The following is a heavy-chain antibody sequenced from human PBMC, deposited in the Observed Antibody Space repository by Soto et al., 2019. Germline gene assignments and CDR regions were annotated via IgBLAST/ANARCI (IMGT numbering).Heavy chain of an antibody. J-gene: IGHJ3*02. CDR2: IIPIFGTA. Sequence: QVQLVQSGAEVKKPGSSVKVSCKASGGTFSSYAISWVRQAPGQGLEWMGGIIPIFGTANYAQKFQGRVTITADESTSTDYMELSSLRSEDTAVYYCARVSDTAMVRTPGAFDIWGQGTMVTVSS. CDR1: GGTFSSYA. CDR3: ARVSDTAMVRTPGAFDI. D-gene: IGHD5-18*01. V-gene: IGHV1-69*01.